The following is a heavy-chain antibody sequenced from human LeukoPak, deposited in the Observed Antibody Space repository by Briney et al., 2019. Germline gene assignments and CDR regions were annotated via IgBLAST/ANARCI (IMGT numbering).Heavy chain of an antibody. CDR3: ARFYRQNSFTIFGVVISPAFDI. D-gene: IGHD3-3*01. V-gene: IGHV4-59*08. Sequence: SETLSLTCTVSGGSISSYYWSWIRQPPGKGLEWIGYIYYSGSTNYNPSLKSRVTISVDTSKNQFSLKLSSVTAADTAVYYCARFYRQNSFTIFGVVISPAFDIWGQGTMVTVSS. CDR2: IYYSGST. CDR1: GGSISSYY. J-gene: IGHJ3*02.